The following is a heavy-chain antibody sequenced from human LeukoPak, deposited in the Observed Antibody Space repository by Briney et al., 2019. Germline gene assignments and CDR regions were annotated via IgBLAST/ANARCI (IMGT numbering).Heavy chain of an antibody. J-gene: IGHJ4*02. V-gene: IGHV3-13*05. Sequence: GGSLRLSCAASGFTFSSYDMHWVRQATGKGLEWVSAIGTAGDPYYPGSVKGRFTISRENAKNSLYLQMNSLRAGDTAVYYCARGMYDSSGYYSYFDYWGQGTLLTVSS. CDR2: IGTAGDP. CDR1: GFTFSSYD. D-gene: IGHD3-22*01. CDR3: ARGMYDSSGYYSYFDY.